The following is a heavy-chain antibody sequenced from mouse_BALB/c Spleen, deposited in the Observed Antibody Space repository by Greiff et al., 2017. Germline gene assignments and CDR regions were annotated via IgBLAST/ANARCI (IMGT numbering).Heavy chain of an antibody. CDR3: ANPYYGNSWFAY. CDR2: ISDGGSYT. CDR1: GFTFSDYY. Sequence: EVKVVESGGGLVKPGGSLKLSCAASGFTFSDYYMYWVRQTPEKRLEWVATISDGGSYTYYPDSVKGRFTISRDNAKNNLYLQMSSLKSEDTAMYYCANPYYGNSWFAYWGQGTLVTVSA. D-gene: IGHD2-10*01. J-gene: IGHJ3*01. V-gene: IGHV5-4*02.